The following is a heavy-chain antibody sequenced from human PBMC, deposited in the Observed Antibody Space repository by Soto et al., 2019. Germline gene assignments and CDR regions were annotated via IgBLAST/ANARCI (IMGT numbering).Heavy chain of an antibody. CDR1: SGSISTGNW. J-gene: IGHJ4*02. D-gene: IGHD1-1*01. V-gene: IGHV4-4*02. CDR3: ARVFSTGSGWMYSFDS. CDR2: IYYTGAT. Sequence: QVELQESGPRLVKSSGTLSLTCEVSSGSISTGNWWSWVRQPPGKGLEWIGEIYYTGATNYNPSLKRRVTMTIDKSKDQFSLILTSATAAETAVYYCARVFSTGSGWMYSFDSWGPGILGSVSS.